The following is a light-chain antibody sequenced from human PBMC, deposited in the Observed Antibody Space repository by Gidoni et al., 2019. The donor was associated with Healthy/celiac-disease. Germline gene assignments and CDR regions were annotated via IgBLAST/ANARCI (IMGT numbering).Light chain of an antibody. Sequence: EIVLTQSPATLSLSPGERATLYCRASQSVSSYLAWYQQKTGQAPRLLIYDASNRATGIPARFSGSGSGTDFTLTISSLEHEDFAVYYCQQRSNWPPYTFGQGTKLEIK. CDR3: QQRSNWPPYT. V-gene: IGKV3-11*01. CDR2: DAS. J-gene: IGKJ2*01. CDR1: QSVSSY.